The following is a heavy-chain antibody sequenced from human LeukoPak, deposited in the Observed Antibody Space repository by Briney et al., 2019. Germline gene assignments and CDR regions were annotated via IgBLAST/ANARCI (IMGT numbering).Heavy chain of an antibody. CDR3: VRERFHGSGAPKFDF. Sequence: GGSLRLSCAASGFTFDDYGMSWVRQAPGKGLEWVSCISGSGSYIYYADSVKGRFTISRDNAKNSLHLQVNSLRAEDTAVYYCVRERFHGSGAPKFDFWGQGTLVTVSS. D-gene: IGHD3-10*01. V-gene: IGHV3-21*06. J-gene: IGHJ4*02. CDR1: GFTFDDYG. CDR2: ISGSGSYI.